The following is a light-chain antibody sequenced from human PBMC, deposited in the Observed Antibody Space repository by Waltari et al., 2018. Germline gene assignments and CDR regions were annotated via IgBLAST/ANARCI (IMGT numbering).Light chain of an antibody. CDR1: SRDVGAQNH. CDR3: SSYTTSSTWV. V-gene: IGLV2-14*01. CDR2: EVA. J-gene: IGLJ3*02. Sequence: QSALTQPASVSGSPGQSITISCTGTSRDVGAQNHACWYQQYPGKAPKLIIYEVANRPSGVSNRFSGSKSGNMASLTISGLQAEDEADYYCSSYTTSSTWVFGGGTKLTVL.